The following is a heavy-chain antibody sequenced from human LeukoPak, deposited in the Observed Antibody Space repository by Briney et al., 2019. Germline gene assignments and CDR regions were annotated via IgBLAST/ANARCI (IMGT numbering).Heavy chain of an antibody. CDR1: GFTFSSYV. J-gene: IGHJ4*02. V-gene: IGHV3-23*01. Sequence: PGGSLRLSCAASGFTFSSYVMSWVRQAPGKRREWVSAISGSGRDTYYADSVTGRFIISRENSKDTLFLQINSLGADDTAVYYCAREANYYDSSGYSPPTLDFWGQGTLVTVSS. D-gene: IGHD3-22*01. CDR2: ISGSGRDT. CDR3: AREANYYDSSGYSPPTLDF.